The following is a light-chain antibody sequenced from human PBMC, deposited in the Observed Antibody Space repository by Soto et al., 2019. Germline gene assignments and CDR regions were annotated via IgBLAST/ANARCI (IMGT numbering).Light chain of an antibody. CDR3: QQYNTYPLT. CDR2: DAS. CDR1: QSISSW. J-gene: IGKJ4*01. Sequence: DIQMTQSPSTLSASVGDRVTITCRASQSISSWLAWFQQKPGNAPKVLIYDASSLESGVPSRFSGSGSGTEFTLTISALQPDDFATYYCQQYNTYPLTFGGVTKVEIK. V-gene: IGKV1-5*01.